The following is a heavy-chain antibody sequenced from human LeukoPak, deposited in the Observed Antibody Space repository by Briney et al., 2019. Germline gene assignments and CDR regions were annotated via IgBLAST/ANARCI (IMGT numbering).Heavy chain of an antibody. D-gene: IGHD3-22*01. CDR2: IYHSGST. Sequence: SETLFLTCAVSGGSISSGGYSWSWIRQPPGKGLEWIGYIYHSGSTYYNPSLKSRVTISVDRSKNQFSLKLSSVTAADTAVYYCARYRLNDSSGYYYAYFDYWGQGTLVTVSS. V-gene: IGHV4-30-2*01. J-gene: IGHJ4*02. CDR1: GGSISSGGYS. CDR3: ARYRLNDSSGYYYAYFDY.